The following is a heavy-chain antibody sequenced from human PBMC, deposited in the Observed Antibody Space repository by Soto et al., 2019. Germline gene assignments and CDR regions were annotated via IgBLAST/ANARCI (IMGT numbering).Heavy chain of an antibody. V-gene: IGHV4-30-2*01. J-gene: IGHJ4*02. CDR3: ARVPDY. CDR2: IYHSVST. CDR1: GGSISSGGYS. Sequence: QLQLLESGSGLVKPSQTLSLTCAVSGGSISSGGYSWSWIRQPPRKGLKYIVSIYHSVSTYYNPSLKSRVTISVDRSKNQFSLRLSSVTAADTAVYYCARVPDYWGQGTLVTVSS.